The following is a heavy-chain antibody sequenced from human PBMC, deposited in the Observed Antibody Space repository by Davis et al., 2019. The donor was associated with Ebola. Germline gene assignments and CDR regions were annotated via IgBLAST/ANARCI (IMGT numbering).Heavy chain of an antibody. CDR2: IYYSGST. CDR1: GGSVSSGSYY. Sequence: SETLSLTCTVSGGSVSSGSYYWSWIRQHPGKGLEWIGYIYYSGSTYYNPSLKSRVTISVDTSKNQFSLKLSSVTAADTAVYYCARDRPRYFDLWGRGTLVTVSS. J-gene: IGHJ2*01. V-gene: IGHV4-31*03. CDR3: ARDRPRYFDL.